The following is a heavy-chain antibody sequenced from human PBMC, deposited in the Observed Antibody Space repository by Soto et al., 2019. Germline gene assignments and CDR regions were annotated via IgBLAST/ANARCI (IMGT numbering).Heavy chain of an antibody. V-gene: IGHV2-5*02. CDR2: IYWDDDK. Sequence: QITLKESGPTVVKPTQTLTLTYSLSGFSLSTGGVGVGWIRQPPGKALEWLAVIYWDDDKSWNPSLRDRLTINRDASDDQVVLTVTNMDPVDTGTYYCARRRGGFGGGWTTPYFDYWGQGTLVTVSS. D-gene: IGHD6-19*01. CDR3: ARRRGGFGGGWTTPYFDY. J-gene: IGHJ4*02. CDR1: GFSLSTGGVG.